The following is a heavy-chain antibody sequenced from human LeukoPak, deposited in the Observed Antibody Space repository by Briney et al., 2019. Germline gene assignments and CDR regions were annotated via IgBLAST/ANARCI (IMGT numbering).Heavy chain of an antibody. Sequence: SVKVSCKTSGGTFSNYAIYWVRQAPGQGLEWMGRIIPIQVIPTYAQAFQGRVTITTDKSTNTAYMELTNLTSADTAVYYCTRAAPYTGAGGYWGQGTLVTVFS. J-gene: IGHJ4*02. D-gene: IGHD2-2*02. CDR3: TRAAPYTGAGGY. V-gene: IGHV1-69*04. CDR2: IIPIQVIP. CDR1: GGTFSNYA.